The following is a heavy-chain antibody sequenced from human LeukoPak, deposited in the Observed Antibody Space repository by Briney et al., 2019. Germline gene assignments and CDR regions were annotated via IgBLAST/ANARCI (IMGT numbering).Heavy chain of an antibody. CDR3: ATRNRYCSGGSCHFDY. D-gene: IGHD2-15*01. J-gene: IGHJ4*02. V-gene: IGHV4-34*01. CDR2: INHSGST. Sequence: TASETLSLTCAVYGGSFSGYYWSWIRQPPGKGLEWIGEINHSGSTNYNPSLKSRVTISVDTSKNQFSLKLSSVTAADTAVYYCATRNRYCSGGSCHFDYWGQGTLVTVSS. CDR1: GGSFSGYY.